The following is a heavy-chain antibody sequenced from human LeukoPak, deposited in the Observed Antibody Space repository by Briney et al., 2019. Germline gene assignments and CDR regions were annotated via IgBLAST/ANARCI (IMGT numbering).Heavy chain of an antibody. CDR2: IYTSGST. CDR3: ARPYYYNTSAYYRP. J-gene: IGHJ5*02. D-gene: IGHD3-22*01. Sequence: PSQTLSLTCTVSGGSISSGSYFWSWIRQPAGKGLEWIGRIYTSGSTNYNPSLKSRVTISVDTSKNQFSLKLSSVTAAVTAVYYCARPYYYNTSAYYRPWGKGTLATVPS. V-gene: IGHV4-61*02. CDR1: GGSISSGSYF.